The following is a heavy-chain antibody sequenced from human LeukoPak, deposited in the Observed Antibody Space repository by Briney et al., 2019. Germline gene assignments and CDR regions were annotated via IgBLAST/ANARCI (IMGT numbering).Heavy chain of an antibody. J-gene: IGHJ4*02. D-gene: IGHD3-9*01. CDR2: IYSSGST. CDR1: NDSINSGTSF. V-gene: IGHV4-61*02. Sequence: KSSETLSLTCTVSNDSINSGTSFWSWIRQPAGKGLEWIGRIYSSGSTYYNPSLKGRVTISVDTSKNQFSLKLSSVTAADKAVYYCARVPTYYDILTGYYQGYYFDYWGKGTLVTVSS. CDR3: ARVPTYYDILTGYYQGYYFDY.